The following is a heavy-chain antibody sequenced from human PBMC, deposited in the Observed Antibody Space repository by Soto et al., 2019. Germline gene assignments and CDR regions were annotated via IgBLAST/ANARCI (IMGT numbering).Heavy chain of an antibody. V-gene: IGHV3-30*04. J-gene: IGHJ6*04. Sequence: GSLRLSCAASGFTSSNYAMHWVRQAPGKGPEWVAIISYDGNIKYNADSVKGRFTISRDNSKNTLYLQTNSLRPEATAGYYCARDRVCTSASCAEFDYSYNGMDVRGKGSTGTVSS. CDR2: ISYDGNIK. D-gene: IGHD2-2*01. CDR1: GFTSSNYA. CDR3: ARDRVCTSASCAEFDYSYNGMDV.